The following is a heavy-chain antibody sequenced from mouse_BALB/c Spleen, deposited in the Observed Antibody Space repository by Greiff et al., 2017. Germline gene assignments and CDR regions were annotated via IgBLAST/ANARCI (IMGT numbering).Heavy chain of an antibody. CDR2: IRNKANGYTT. J-gene: IGHJ4*01. Sequence: VKLQESGGGLVQPGGSLRLSCATSGFTFTDYYMSWVRQHPGKALEWLGFIRNKANGYTTEYSASVKGRFTISRDNSQSILYLQMNTLRAEDSATYYCARNYYGSSYRGAMDYWGQGTSVTVSS. D-gene: IGHD1-1*01. CDR3: ARNYYGSSYRGAMDY. CDR1: GFTFTDYY. V-gene: IGHV7-3*02.